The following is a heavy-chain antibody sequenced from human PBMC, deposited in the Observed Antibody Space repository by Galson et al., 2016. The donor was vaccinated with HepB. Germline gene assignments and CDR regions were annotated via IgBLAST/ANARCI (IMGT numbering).Heavy chain of an antibody. V-gene: IGHV3-23*01. Sequence: SLRLSCAASGFTFGDYTLSWVRQAPGRGLEWVSSVGSCPSGTCYADSVTGRFTISRDFSKNTVYLQTNSLRAEDTAVYYCAGYCRGGSCSGQGSFDYWSQGTLVTVSS. CDR2: VGSCPSGT. CDR3: AGYCRGGSCSGQGSFDY. J-gene: IGHJ4*02. CDR1: GFTFGDYT. D-gene: IGHD2-15*01.